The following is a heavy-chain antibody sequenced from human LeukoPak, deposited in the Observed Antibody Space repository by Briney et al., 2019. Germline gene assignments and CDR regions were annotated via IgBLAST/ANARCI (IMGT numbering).Heavy chain of an antibody. D-gene: IGHD1-26*01. Sequence: ASVKVSCKASGGTFSSYAISWVRQAPGQGLEWMGRINPNSGGTNYAQKFQGRVTMTRDTSISTAYMELSRLRSDDTAVYYCARDGGSYSGGLDYYYYYYMDVWGKGTTVTVSS. CDR1: GGTFSSYA. CDR3: ARDGGSYSGGLDYYYYYYMDV. J-gene: IGHJ6*03. CDR2: INPNSGGT. V-gene: IGHV1-2*06.